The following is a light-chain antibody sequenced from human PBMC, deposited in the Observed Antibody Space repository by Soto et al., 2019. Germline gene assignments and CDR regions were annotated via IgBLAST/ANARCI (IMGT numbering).Light chain of an antibody. Sequence: QSVLTQPPSVSGAPGQRVTISCTGSSSNIGAGYDVQWYQQLPGTDPKLLIYGNSNRPSGVPDRFSGSKSGTSASLAITGLQAEDEADYYCQSYDSSLSYVFRTGTQLTVL. V-gene: IGLV1-40*01. CDR1: SSNIGAGYD. CDR3: QSYDSSLSYV. J-gene: IGLJ1*01. CDR2: GNS.